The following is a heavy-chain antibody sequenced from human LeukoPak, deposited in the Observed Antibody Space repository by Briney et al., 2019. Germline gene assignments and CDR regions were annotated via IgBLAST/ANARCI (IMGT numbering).Heavy chain of an antibody. D-gene: IGHD3-3*01. CDR3: ARALSRRIFGVVM. CDR2: ISYDGSNK. J-gene: IGHJ4*02. V-gene: IGHV3-30*04. Sequence: GGTLRLSCAASGFTFSSYAMHWVRQAPGKGLEWVAVISYDGSNKYYADSVKGRFTISRDNSKNTLYLQMNSLRAEDTAVYYCARALSRRIFGVVMWGQGTLVTVSS. CDR1: GFTFSSYA.